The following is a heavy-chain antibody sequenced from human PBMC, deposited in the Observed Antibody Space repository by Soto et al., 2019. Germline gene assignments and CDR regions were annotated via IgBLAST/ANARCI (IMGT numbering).Heavy chain of an antibody. Sequence: PGGSLRLSWAASGFIFRDFYMSWIRQVPGKGLEWLSKISSSSSSTDYADSVKGRFTISRDNAKNSLYLQMSSLRAEDTAVYYCARDRGGGSIFGGHYGMDVWGQGTTVTVSS. CDR1: GFIFRDFY. D-gene: IGHD3-3*01. J-gene: IGHJ6*02. CDR2: ISSSSSST. V-gene: IGHV3-11*06. CDR3: ARDRGGGSIFGGHYGMDV.